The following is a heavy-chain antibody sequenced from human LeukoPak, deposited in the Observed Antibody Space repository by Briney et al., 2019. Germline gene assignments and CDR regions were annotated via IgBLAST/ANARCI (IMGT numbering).Heavy chain of an antibody. Sequence: PGGALRLSCAASGFTFSSYSMNWVRKAPGKGLEWVSSISSSSSYIYYAASVKGRFTISRDNAKKSLYLQMNSLRAEDTAVYYCARDADVAVEDRFYDAFDLWGQGTMVTVSS. CDR1: GFTFSSYS. CDR2: ISSSSSYI. J-gene: IGHJ3*01. V-gene: IGHV3-21*01. D-gene: IGHD6-19*01. CDR3: ARDADVAVEDRFYDAFDL.